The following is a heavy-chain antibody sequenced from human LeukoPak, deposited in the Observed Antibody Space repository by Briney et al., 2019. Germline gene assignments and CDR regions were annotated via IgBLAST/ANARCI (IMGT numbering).Heavy chain of an antibody. Sequence: SETLSLTCAVSGGSISSSNWWSWVRQPPGKGLAWIGEIYHSGSTNYNPSLKSRVTISVDKSKNQFSLKLSSVTAADTAVYYCARVKEYSSSIDAFDIWGQGTMVTVSS. CDR3: ARVKEYSSSIDAFDI. CDR2: IYHSGST. CDR1: GGSISSSNW. J-gene: IGHJ3*02. V-gene: IGHV4-4*02. D-gene: IGHD6-6*01.